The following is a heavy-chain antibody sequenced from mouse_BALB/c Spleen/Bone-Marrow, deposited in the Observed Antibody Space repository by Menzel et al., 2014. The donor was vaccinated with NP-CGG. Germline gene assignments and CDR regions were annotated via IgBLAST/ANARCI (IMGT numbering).Heavy chain of an antibody. J-gene: IGHJ2*01. CDR2: ISSGGHYT. D-gene: IGHD2-4*01. Sequence: EVKVEESGGGLVKPGGSLKLSCAASGFTFXSYSMSWVRQTPEKRLEWVATISSGGHYTYYPDSVKGRFTISRDNAKNTLYLQMSSLKSEDTAMYYCSKDGGYDYSYYFDYWGQGTTLTVSS. CDR3: SKDGGYDYSYYFDY. CDR1: GFTFXSYS. V-gene: IGHV5-6-4*01.